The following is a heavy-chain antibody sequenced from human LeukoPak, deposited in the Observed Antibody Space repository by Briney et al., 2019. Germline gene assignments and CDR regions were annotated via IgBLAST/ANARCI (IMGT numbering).Heavy chain of an antibody. V-gene: IGHV1-18*01. Sequence: ASVKVSCKASGYTFTSYGISWVRQAPGQGLEWMGWISAYNGNTNYAQKLQGRVTMTTDTSTSTAYMELRSLRSDDTAVYYCVRDDYGGNSPSYDAFDIWGQGTMVTVSS. CDR2: ISAYNGNT. CDR1: GYTFTSYG. CDR3: VRDDYGGNSPSYDAFDI. D-gene: IGHD4-23*01. J-gene: IGHJ3*02.